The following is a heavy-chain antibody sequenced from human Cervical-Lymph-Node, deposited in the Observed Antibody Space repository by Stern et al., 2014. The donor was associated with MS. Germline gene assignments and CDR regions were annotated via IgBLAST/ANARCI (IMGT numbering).Heavy chain of an antibody. Sequence: QVQLQESGPGLVKPSETLSLTCTVSGGSISNYYWNWIRQPPGKGLEWIGYIYYSGSTNDNPALKSRVTISVDTSKNQFSLKLNSVTAADTAVYYCARGPTRYYYDYWGQGTLVTVSS. D-gene: IGHD5-12*01. CDR1: GGSISNYY. V-gene: IGHV4-59*01. J-gene: IGHJ4*02. CDR2: IYYSGST. CDR3: ARGPTRYYYDY.